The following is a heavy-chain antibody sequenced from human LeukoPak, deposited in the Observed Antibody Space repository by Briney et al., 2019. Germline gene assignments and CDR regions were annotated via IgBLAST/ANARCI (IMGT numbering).Heavy chain of an antibody. V-gene: IGHV4-31*03. CDR2: IYYSGST. J-gene: IGHJ4*02. Sequence: SETLSLTCTVSGGSISSGDYYWSWIRQPPGKGLEWIGYIYYSGSTYYNPSLKSRVTISVDTSKNQFSLKLSSVTAADTAVYYCATRHIAAAGVDYWGQGTLVTVSS. CDR1: GGSISSGDYY. D-gene: IGHD6-13*01. CDR3: ATRHIAAAGVDY.